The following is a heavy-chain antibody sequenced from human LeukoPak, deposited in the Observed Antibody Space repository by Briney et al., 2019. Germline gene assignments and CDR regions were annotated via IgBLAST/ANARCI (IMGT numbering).Heavy chain of an antibody. CDR2: ISHTGTTI. CDR3: VRDRGTCPETDCLYYFDF. J-gene: IGHJ4*02. Sequence: PGGSLRLSCAASRFTFSDYYLSWIRQAPGKGLEWISYISHTGTTIYYADSVKGRFTISRDNAKNSLYLQLTSLRAEDTAVYYCVRDRGTCPETDCLYYFDFWGQGTLVTVSS. D-gene: IGHD2-21*02. V-gene: IGHV3-11*01. CDR1: RFTFSDYY.